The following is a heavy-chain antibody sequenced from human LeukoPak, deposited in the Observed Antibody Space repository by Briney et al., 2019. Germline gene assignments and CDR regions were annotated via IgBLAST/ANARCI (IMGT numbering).Heavy chain of an antibody. J-gene: IGHJ6*03. CDR3: ASAVAGDYYYMDV. V-gene: IGHV1-69*05. CDR2: VIPILGTA. CDR1: GGTFRNYA. D-gene: IGHD6-19*01. Sequence: SVKVSCKASGGTFRNYAVSWVLQAPGQGLEWMGAVIPILGTAKYAQKFQGRVTITTDESTTTAYMELSSLTSEDTAVYYCASAVAGDYYYMDVWGKGTTVTVSS.